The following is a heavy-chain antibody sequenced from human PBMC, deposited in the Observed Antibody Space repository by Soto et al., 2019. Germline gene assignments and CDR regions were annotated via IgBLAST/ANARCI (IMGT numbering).Heavy chain of an antibody. Sequence: EVQLVESGGDLVQPGGSPRLSCAASGFTFSNYWMHWVRQAPGKGLMWVSRINPDGSRTTYADSVKGRFAISRDNAKNTVYLQMHSLRAEDAAVYYCARVKLGSYDWFDPWGQGTLVTVSS. CDR1: GFTFSNYW. V-gene: IGHV3-74*01. D-gene: IGHD3-16*01. CDR3: ARVKLGSYDWFDP. J-gene: IGHJ5*02. CDR2: INPDGSRT.